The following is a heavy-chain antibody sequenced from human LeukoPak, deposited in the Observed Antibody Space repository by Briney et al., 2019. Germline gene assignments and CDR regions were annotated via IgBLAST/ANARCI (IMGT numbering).Heavy chain of an antibody. J-gene: IGHJ4*02. CDR1: GGSISSSSYY. CDR3: ARIDYGGHLDY. V-gene: IGHV4-39*01. D-gene: IGHD4-23*01. CDR2: IYYSGST. Sequence: SETLSLTCTVSGGSISSSSYYWGWIRQPPGKGLEWIGSIYYSGSTYYNPSLKSRVTISVDTSKNQFSLKLSSVTAADTAVYYCARIDYGGHLDYWGQGTLVTVSS.